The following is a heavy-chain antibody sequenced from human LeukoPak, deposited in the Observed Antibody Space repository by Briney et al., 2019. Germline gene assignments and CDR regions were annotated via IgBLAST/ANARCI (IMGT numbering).Heavy chain of an antibody. V-gene: IGHV4-59*01. J-gene: IGHJ5*02. CDR3: ASGGHHYDSSGFHWFDP. CDR1: GGSISSYY. D-gene: IGHD3-22*01. Sequence: PSETLSLTCTGSGGSISSYYWSWIRQSPGKGLEWIGYIHYSGSTSSSPSLKSRVTVSVDTSKSQFSLRLNSVTAADTAVYHCASGGHHYDSSGFHWFDPWGQGAPVTVSS. CDR2: IHYSGST.